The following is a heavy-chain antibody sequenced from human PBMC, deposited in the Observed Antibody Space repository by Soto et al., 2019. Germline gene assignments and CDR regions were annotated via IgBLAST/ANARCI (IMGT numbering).Heavy chain of an antibody. CDR1: GGTFSSYA. CDR2: IIPIFGTA. D-gene: IGHD4-17*01. V-gene: IGHV1-69*14. J-gene: IGHJ2*01. Sequence: QVQLVQSGAEAKKPGSSVKVSCKASGGTFSSYAINWVRQAPGQGLEWMGGIIPIFGTANYAQKFQGRVTITADKSTNTAYIAPRSLRSEDTAVYYCASSPPPTVTMYSRYFDLWGRGTLVTVSS. CDR3: ASSPPPTVTMYSRYFDL.